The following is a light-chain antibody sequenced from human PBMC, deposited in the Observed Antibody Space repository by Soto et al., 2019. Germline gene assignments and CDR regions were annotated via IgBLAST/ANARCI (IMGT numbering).Light chain of an antibody. Sequence: VMTQSPDTLSASLGERVSLSCRASQRVXHNLGWYLTKPGQATRILSXAESSRAPGVPARFSGSGTGRDFTLTINSLQSEDFGVYYCQQYNNWPTITFGQGTRLEIK. CDR2: AES. CDR1: QRVXHN. V-gene: IGKV3-15*01. J-gene: IGKJ5*01. CDR3: QQYNNWPTIT.